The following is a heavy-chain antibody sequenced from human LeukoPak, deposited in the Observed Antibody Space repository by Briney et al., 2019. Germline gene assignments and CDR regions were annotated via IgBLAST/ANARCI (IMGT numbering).Heavy chain of an antibody. Sequence: GRSLRLSCAASGSTFSTDAMHWVRQAPGKGLEWVAVISDDGSKIYYADPVKGRFTISRDNAKNSLYLQMNSLRAEDTAVYYCARWGRDIVVVPAASSAYYYYYYMDVWGKGTTVTISS. CDR3: ARWGRDIVVVPAASSAYYYYYYMDV. J-gene: IGHJ6*03. CDR1: GSTFSTDA. V-gene: IGHV3-30*04. CDR2: ISDDGSKI. D-gene: IGHD2-2*01.